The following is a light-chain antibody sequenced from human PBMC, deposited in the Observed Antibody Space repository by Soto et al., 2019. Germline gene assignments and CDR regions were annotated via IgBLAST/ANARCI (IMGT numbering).Light chain of an antibody. Sequence: EIVLTQSPGTLSLSPGERAALSCRASQSVSSSFLAWYQQKPGQAPRLLIYGASIRATGIPDRFSGSGSGTDFTLTISRLEPEDFAVYYCPQYGSSPPNTFGQGTKLEIK. CDR2: GAS. V-gene: IGKV3-20*01. CDR3: PQYGSSPPNT. J-gene: IGKJ2*01. CDR1: QSVSSSF.